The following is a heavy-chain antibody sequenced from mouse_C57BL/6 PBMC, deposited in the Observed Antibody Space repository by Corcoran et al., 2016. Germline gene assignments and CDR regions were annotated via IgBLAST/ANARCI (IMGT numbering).Heavy chain of an antibody. Sequence: EVQLQQSGPELVKPGASVKISCKASGYTFNDYYMNWVKQSHGKSIEWIGDINPNNGGTSYNQKFKGKVTLTVDKSSSTAYMELRSLTSEDSAVYYCARRTDYWGQGTTLTVSS. CDR1: GYTFNDYY. J-gene: IGHJ2*01. V-gene: IGHV1-26*01. CDR2: INPNNGGT. CDR3: ARRTDY.